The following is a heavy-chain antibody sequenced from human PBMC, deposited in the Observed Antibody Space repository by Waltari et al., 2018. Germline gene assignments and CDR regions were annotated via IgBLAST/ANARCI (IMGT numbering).Heavy chain of an antibody. J-gene: IGHJ3*01. CDR2: ISFDGKKI. V-gene: IGHV3-30*02. CDR1: GFLFSRHG. CDR3: AKDGDYSLTEYDAFDV. D-gene: IGHD4-17*01. Sequence: VQLLESGGGVVQPGGSLSPSCDASGFLFSRHGLPWVRQIPGKGLEWVAFISFDGKKIFDADSVRGRFTISRDNSNNIVFLQMNSLRPEDSGVYYCAKDGDYSLTEYDAFDVWGQGTVVTVSP.